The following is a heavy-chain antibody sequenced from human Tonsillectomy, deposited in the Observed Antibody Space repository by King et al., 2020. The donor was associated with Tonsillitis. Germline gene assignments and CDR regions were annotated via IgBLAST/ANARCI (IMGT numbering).Heavy chain of an antibody. Sequence: VQLVESGGVVVQPGGALRLSCAASGFTFDDYTMHWVRQTPEKGLEWVSLISLDGVSTYYADSVKGRFTISRDNSKNSLYLQMNSLRTDDTALYYCAKAQYYDSYYYMDVWGKGTTVTVSS. CDR3: AKAQYYDSYYYMDV. CDR2: ISLDGVST. V-gene: IGHV3-43*01. CDR1: GFTFDDYT. J-gene: IGHJ6*03.